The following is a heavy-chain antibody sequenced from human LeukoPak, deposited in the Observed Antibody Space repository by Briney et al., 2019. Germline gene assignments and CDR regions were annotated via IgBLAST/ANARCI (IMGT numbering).Heavy chain of an antibody. J-gene: IGHJ5*02. CDR1: GFTFSDYY. D-gene: IGHD6-13*01. CDR2: ISSSSSYT. CDR3: AREVIAAAGTCWFDA. V-gene: IGHV3-11*05. Sequence: GGSLRLSCAASGFTFSDYYMSWVRQAPGKGLEWVSYISSSSSYTNYADSLKGRFTISRDNPKNSLYLQMNSLRAEDTAVYYCAREVIAAAGTCWFDAWGQGTLVTVSS.